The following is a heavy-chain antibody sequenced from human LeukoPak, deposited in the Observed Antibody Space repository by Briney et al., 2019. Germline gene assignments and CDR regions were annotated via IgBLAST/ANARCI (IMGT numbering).Heavy chain of an antibody. D-gene: IGHD4-17*01. CDR1: GFTFSSYS. CDR3: ARDVRYGDYVLDY. Sequence: GGSLRLSCAASGFTFSSYSMNWVRQAPGKGLEWVSSISSTSSYKYYADSVEGRFTISRDNAKNSLYLQMNSLRAEDTAVYYCARDVRYGDYVLDYWGQGTLVTVSS. CDR2: ISSTSSYK. V-gene: IGHV3-21*01. J-gene: IGHJ4*02.